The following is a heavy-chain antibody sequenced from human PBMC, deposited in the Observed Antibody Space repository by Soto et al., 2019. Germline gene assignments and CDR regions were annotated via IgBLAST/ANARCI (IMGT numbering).Heavy chain of an antibody. V-gene: IGHV3-15*01. Sequence: GSLRLSCAASGFTFSNAWMSWVRQAPGKGLEWVGRIKSKADGGTTDDAAPAKGRFTISRDDSKNTLYLQMDSLKTEDTAVYYCFTDRSSSPVDHWGQGTLVTVSS. J-gene: IGHJ4*02. CDR1: GFTFSNAW. CDR2: IKSKADGGTT. CDR3: FTDRSSSPVDH. D-gene: IGHD6-13*01.